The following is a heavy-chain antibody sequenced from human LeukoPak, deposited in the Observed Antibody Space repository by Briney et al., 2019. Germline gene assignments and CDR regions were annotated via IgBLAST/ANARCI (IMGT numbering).Heavy chain of an antibody. J-gene: IGHJ3*02. CDR1: GFTFSTYS. CDR3: ARDSPSVYYRLGAFDI. D-gene: IGHD3-22*01. CDR2: ISFSSTTI. V-gene: IGHV3-48*01. Sequence: PGGSLRLSCAASGFTFSTYSMNWVRQAPEKGLEWVSYISFSSTTIYYADSVKGRFTISRDNDKNSLYLQMNTLRAEDTAVYYCARDSPSVYYRLGAFDIWGQGTMVTVSS.